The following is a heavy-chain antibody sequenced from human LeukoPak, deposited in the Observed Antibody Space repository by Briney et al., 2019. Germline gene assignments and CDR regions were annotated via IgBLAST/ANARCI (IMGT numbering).Heavy chain of an antibody. CDR2: IIPILGIA. CDR3: ARDPDCSSTSCYLNWFDP. CDR1: GGTFSSYA. J-gene: IGHJ5*02. V-gene: IGHV1-69*04. D-gene: IGHD2-2*01. Sequence: GASVKVFCKASGGTFSSYAISWVRQAPGQGLEWMGRIIPILGIANYAQKFQGRVTITADKSTSTAYMELSSLRSEDTAVYYCARDPDCSSTSCYLNWFDPWGQGTLVTVSS.